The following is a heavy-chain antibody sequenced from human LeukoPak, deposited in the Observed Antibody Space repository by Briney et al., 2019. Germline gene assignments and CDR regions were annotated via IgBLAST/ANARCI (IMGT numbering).Heavy chain of an antibody. CDR2: IKGSDNYI. D-gene: IGHD6-13*01. J-gene: IGHJ4*02. CDR1: GFSFSAYT. V-gene: IGHV3-21*06. CDR3: ARSRGMSKNDKNLLH. Sequence: GGSLRLSCAASGFSFSAYTLNWVRQSPGKGLEWVSSIKGSDNYIYNADSVAGRFTVSTDDAQNSIHLQMNSLRVEDTAIYYCARSRGMSKNDKNLLHWGQGILVTVSS.